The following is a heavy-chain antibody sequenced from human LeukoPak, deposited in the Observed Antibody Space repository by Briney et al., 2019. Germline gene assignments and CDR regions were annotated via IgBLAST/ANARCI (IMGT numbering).Heavy chain of an antibody. CDR3: ARDGEGFDY. D-gene: IGHD7-27*01. CDR2: INPSGGTT. V-gene: IGHV1-46*01. J-gene: IGHJ4*02. Sequence: ASVKVSCTASIYTFTSYYMHWVRQAPGQGLEWMGIINPSGGTTSHAQKFQGRVTMTRDTSTSTVYMELSSLRSEDTAVYYCARDGEGFDYWSQGTLVTVSS. CDR1: IYTFTSYY.